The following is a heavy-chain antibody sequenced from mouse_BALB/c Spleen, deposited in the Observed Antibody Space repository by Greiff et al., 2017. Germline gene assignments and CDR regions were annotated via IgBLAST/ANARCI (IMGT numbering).Heavy chain of an antibody. D-gene: IGHD2-4*01. CDR3: ARSGGLRRPPFAY. Sequence: EVQLQQSGPELVKPGASVKISCKASGYTFTDYNMHWVKQSHGKSLEWIGYIYPYNGGTGYNQKFKSKATLTVDNSSSTAYMELRSLTSEDSAVYYCARSGGLRRPPFAYWGQGTLVTVSA. J-gene: IGHJ3*01. V-gene: IGHV1S29*02. CDR2: IYPYNGGT. CDR1: GYTFTDYN.